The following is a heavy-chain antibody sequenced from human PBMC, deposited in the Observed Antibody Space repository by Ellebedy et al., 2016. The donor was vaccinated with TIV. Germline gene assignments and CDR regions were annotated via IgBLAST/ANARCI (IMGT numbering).Heavy chain of an antibody. D-gene: IGHD3-3*01. Sequence: GSLRLSCAVYGGSFSGYFWSWIRQPPGKGLEWIGEINHRGSTNYNASLKSRVTISVDTSNRQFSLRLTSVTAADTAVYYCARVRPLQFLGEAYFDYWGQGTLVTVSS. J-gene: IGHJ4*02. CDR3: ARVRPLQFLGEAYFDY. CDR2: INHRGST. V-gene: IGHV4-34*01. CDR1: GGSFSGYF.